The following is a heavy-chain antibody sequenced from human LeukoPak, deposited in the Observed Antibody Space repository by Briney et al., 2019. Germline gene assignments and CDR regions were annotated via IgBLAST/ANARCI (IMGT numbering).Heavy chain of an antibody. J-gene: IGHJ4*02. CDR3: ARDAPEGGATTLDY. CDR2: ISSSSSTI. CDR1: GFTFSSYS. V-gene: IGHV3-48*01. D-gene: IGHD1-26*01. Sequence: GGSLRLSCAASGFTFSSYSMNWVRQAPGKRLEWVSYISSSSSTIYYADSVKGRFAISRDNAKNSLYLQMNSLRAEDTAVYYCARDAPEGGATTLDYWGQGTLVTVSS.